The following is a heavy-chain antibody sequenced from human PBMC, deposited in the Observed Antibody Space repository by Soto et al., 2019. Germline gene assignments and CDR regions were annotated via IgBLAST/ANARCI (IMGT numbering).Heavy chain of an antibody. CDR3: ARDFTGWPPDGVDS. CDR2: ISAYNGNT. J-gene: IGHJ4*02. V-gene: IGHV1-18*01. Sequence: QVHLVQSGAEVKMPGASVKVSCKASGFTFTSYAFTWVRQAPGQGLEWMGWISAYNGNTKYARNFRGRVTMTTDSSTSTVYMELGSLTSDDSAVYFCARDFTGWPPDGVDSWGQGTLVRVSA. D-gene: IGHD3-16*01. CDR1: GFTFTSYA.